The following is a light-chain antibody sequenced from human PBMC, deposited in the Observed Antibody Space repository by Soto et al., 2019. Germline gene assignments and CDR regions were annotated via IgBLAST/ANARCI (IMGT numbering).Light chain of an antibody. V-gene: IGLV2-14*01. CDR3: SSYTTAYFYV. Sequence: QSVLTQPASVSGSPGQSITISCTGSNSDIGAYNYVSWYQQHPGKAPKLIIHGVTNRPSGVSHRFSGSRSDYTASLTISGLQAEDAGDYYCSSYTTAYFYVFGTGTKVTVL. CDR2: GVT. J-gene: IGLJ1*01. CDR1: NSDIGAYNY.